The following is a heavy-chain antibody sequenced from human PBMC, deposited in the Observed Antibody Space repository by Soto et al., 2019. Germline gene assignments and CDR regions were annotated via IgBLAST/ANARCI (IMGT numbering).Heavy chain of an antibody. V-gene: IGHV3-30*03. J-gene: IGHJ4*02. Sequence: QVQLVESGGGVVQPGRSLRLSCAGSGSIFSNYGMHWVRQAPGKGLEWVAFISYDGSDILYADSVKGRFTISRDNSKSTLFLHMNRPRAEDTAVYFCAIVRVADSPLDHWGQGSLVTVSS. D-gene: IGHD3-10*02. CDR3: AIVRVADSPLDH. CDR1: GSIFSNYG. CDR2: ISYDGSDI.